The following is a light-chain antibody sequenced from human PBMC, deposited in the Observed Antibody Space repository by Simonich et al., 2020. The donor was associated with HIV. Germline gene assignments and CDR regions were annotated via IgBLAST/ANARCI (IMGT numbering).Light chain of an antibody. V-gene: IGKV1-39*01. CDR1: QSISSY. CDR3: QQTYSTPSWT. CDR2: AAS. Sequence: DIQMTQSPSSLSASLGDRVTITCRASQSISSYLNWYQQKQGKAPKLLIYAASSLQSVVPSRFSGSGSGTDFTLTISSLQPEDFATYYCQQTYSTPSWTFGQGTKVDIK. J-gene: IGKJ1*01.